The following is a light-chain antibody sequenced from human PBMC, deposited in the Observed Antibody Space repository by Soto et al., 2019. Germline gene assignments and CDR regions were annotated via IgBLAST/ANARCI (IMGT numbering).Light chain of an antibody. CDR1: SSDIGAYNY. Sequence: QSALTQPASVSGSPGQSITISCTGTSSDIGAYNYVSWYQQHPGRAPKLMVYEVSDRPSGVSNRFSGSKSGNSASLTISGLQAEDEADYYCTSYTISSTLSYVFGTGTKLTVL. J-gene: IGLJ1*01. V-gene: IGLV2-14*01. CDR2: EVS. CDR3: TSYTISSTLSYV.